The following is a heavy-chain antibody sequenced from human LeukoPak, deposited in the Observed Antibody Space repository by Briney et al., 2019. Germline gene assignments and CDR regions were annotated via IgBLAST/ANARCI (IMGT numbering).Heavy chain of an antibody. CDR3: ARAIVATTPTPSFYFDY. Sequence: ASVKVSCKASGYRFTNYAISWVRQAPGQGLEWMGWMNPNSGNTGYAQKFQGRVTMTRNTSISTAYMELSSLRSEDTAVYYCARAIVATTPTPSFYFDYWGQGTLVTVSS. CDR2: MNPNSGNT. V-gene: IGHV1-8*02. D-gene: IGHD5-12*01. J-gene: IGHJ4*02. CDR1: GYRFTNYA.